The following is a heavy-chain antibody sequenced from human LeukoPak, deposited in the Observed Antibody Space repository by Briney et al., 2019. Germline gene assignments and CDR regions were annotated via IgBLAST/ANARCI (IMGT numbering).Heavy chain of an antibody. D-gene: IGHD2-2*02. J-gene: IGHJ4*02. CDR1: GGTFSSYA. CDR3: ARRPRYCSSTSCYTFDY. V-gene: IGHV1-69*13. Sequence: SVKVSCKASGGTFSSYAISWVRQAPGQGLEWMGGIIPIFGTANYAQKFQGRVTITADESTSTAYMELSSLRSEDTAVYYCARRPRYCSSTSCYTFDYWGQGTLVTVSS. CDR2: IIPIFGTA.